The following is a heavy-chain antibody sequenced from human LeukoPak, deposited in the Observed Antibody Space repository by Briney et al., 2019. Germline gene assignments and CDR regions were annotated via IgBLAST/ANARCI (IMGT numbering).Heavy chain of an antibody. Sequence: PSETLSLTCAVYGGSFSGYYWSWIRQPPGKGLEWIGEINHSGSTNYNPSLKSRVTISVDTSKNQFSLKLSSVTAADTAVYYCARGRFNYDDSGYSSFYHWGQGTLVTVSS. CDR1: GGSFSGYY. V-gene: IGHV4-34*01. D-gene: IGHD3-22*01. J-gene: IGHJ4*02. CDR3: ARGRFNYDDSGYSSFYH. CDR2: INHSGST.